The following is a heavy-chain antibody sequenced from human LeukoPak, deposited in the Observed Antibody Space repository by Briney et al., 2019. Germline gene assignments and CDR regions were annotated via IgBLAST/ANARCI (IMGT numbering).Heavy chain of an antibody. CDR1: GFTFSSYW. J-gene: IGHJ4*02. CDR2: IKQDGSEK. V-gene: IGHV3-7*01. CDR3: ARVVYDYGSGSYLRYYFDY. D-gene: IGHD3-10*01. Sequence: GGSLRLSCAASGFTFSSYWMSWVRQAPGKGLEWVANIKQDGSEKYYVDSVKGRFTISRDNAKNSLYLQMNSLRVEDTAIYYCARVVYDYGSGSYLRYYFDYWGPGALVTVSS.